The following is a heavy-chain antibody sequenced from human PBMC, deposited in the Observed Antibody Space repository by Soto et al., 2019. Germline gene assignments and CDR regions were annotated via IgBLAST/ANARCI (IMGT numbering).Heavy chain of an antibody. D-gene: IGHD3-9*01. CDR1: GGSFSGYY. Sequence: SETLSLTCAVYGGSFSGYYWSWIRQPPGKGLEWIGEINHSGSTNYNPSLKSRVTISVDKSKNQFSLKLSSVTAADTAVYYCARANDIFGQTFIDYWGQRTRVTVSS. CDR3: ARANDIFGQTFIDY. J-gene: IGHJ4*02. CDR2: INHSGST. V-gene: IGHV4-34*01.